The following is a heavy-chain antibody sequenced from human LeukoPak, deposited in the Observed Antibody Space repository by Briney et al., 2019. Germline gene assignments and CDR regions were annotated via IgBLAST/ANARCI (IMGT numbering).Heavy chain of an antibody. CDR2: ISGSGGST. V-gene: IGHV3-23*01. D-gene: IGHD3-3*01. Sequence: GGSLRLSCAASGFTFSSYAMSWVRQAPGKGLEWVSAISGSGGSTYYADSVKGRFTISRDNSKNTLYLQMNSLRAEDTAVYYCAKFKTVGYDFWSGYGSYFDYWGQGTLVTVSS. J-gene: IGHJ4*02. CDR3: AKFKTVGYDFWSGYGSYFDY. CDR1: GFTFSSYA.